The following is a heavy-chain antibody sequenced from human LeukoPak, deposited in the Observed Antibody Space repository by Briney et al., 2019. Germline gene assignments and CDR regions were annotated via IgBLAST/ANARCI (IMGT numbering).Heavy chain of an antibody. V-gene: IGHV4-59*12. CDR3: ARVKDPGGYYYYYYMDV. CDR2: IFYSGTT. Sequence: SETLSLTCTVSGGSISGYYWGWLRQPPGKGLEYIGFIFYSGTTNYNPSLKSRVTISVDTSKNQFSLKLSSVTAADTAMYYCARVKDPGGYYYYYYMDVWGKGTTVTVSS. J-gene: IGHJ6*03. D-gene: IGHD3-16*01. CDR1: GGSISGYY.